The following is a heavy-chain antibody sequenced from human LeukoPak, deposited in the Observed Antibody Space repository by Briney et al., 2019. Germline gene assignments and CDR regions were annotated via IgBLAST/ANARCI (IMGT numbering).Heavy chain of an antibody. CDR1: GYSISSGFY. CDR2: LYYTGSA. V-gene: IGHV4-38-2*01. D-gene: IGHD5-24*01. J-gene: IGHJ4*02. Sequence: PSETLSLTCGVSGYSISSGFYWGWIRQPPGKGLQWLGSLYYTGSAEYNPSLKSRLTMSMDKSKNQFSLKLNSVTAADTAVYYCARLWSGYNFDYWGQGTLVTVSS. CDR3: ARLWSGYNFDY.